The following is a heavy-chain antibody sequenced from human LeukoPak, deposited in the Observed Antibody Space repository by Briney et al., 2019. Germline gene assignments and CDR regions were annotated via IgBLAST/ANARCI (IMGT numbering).Heavy chain of an antibody. D-gene: IGHD4-11*01. CDR1: GFTFSSYD. V-gene: IGHV3-48*03. Sequence: GGSLRLSCAASGFTFSSYDMNWVRQAPGKGLEWVSYISSSGSTIYYADSVKGRFTISRDNAKKSLDLQMNRLRAEDTAVYYCAGSKGFDYWGQGTLVTVSS. CDR2: ISSSGSTI. CDR3: AGSKGFDY. J-gene: IGHJ4*02.